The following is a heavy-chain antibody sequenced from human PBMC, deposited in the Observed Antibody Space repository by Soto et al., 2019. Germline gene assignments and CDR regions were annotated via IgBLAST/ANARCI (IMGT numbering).Heavy chain of an antibody. D-gene: IGHD6-6*01. V-gene: IGHV2-5*02. J-gene: IGHJ4*02. Sequence: QITLKESGPTLVKPTQTLTLTCTFSGFSLYTSGVGVGWIRQPPGMALEWLALIYWDDNERYNPSLQSRLTISTDTAITRVVFTMTNMDAVDTATYYCARIIEARPVRGALDWWGQGTLVTVSS. CDR1: GFSLYTSGVG. CDR2: IYWDDNE. CDR3: ARIIEARPVRGALDW.